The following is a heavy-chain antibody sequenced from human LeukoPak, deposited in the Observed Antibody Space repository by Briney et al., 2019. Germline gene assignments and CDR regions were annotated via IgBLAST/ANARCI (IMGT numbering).Heavy chain of an antibody. CDR2: INHSGST. V-gene: IGHV4-34*01. CDR1: GGSFSGYY. Sequence: SETLSLTCAVYGGSFSGYYWSWIRQPPGKGLEWIGEINHSGSTNYNPSLKSRVTISVDTSENQFSLKLSSVTAADTAVYYCARWSGYNQDYWGQGTLVTVSS. J-gene: IGHJ4*02. D-gene: IGHD5-12*01. CDR3: ARWSGYNQDY.